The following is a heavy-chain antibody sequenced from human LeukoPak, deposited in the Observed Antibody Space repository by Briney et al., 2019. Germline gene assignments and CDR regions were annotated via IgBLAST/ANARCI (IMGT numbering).Heavy chain of an antibody. Sequence: PGGSLRLSRAASGFTFDDYAMHWVRHAPGKGLEWVSGISWNSGSIGYADSVKGRFTISRDNAKNSLYLQMNSLRAEDTALYYCAKDGGYGSGSYSFIYYGMDVWGQGTTVTVSS. CDR2: ISWNSGSI. CDR3: AKDGGYGSGSYSFIYYGMDV. D-gene: IGHD3-10*01. CDR1: GFTFDDYA. J-gene: IGHJ6*02. V-gene: IGHV3-9*01.